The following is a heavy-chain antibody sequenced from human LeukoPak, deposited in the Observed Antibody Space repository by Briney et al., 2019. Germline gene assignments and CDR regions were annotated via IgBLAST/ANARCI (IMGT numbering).Heavy chain of an antibody. CDR1: GGSISSSSYY. Sequence: PSETLSLTCTVSGGSISSSSYYWGWIRQPPGKGLEWIGSIYYSGSTYYNPSLKSRVTISVDTSKNQFSLKLSSVTAADTAVYYCARLPRMDVWGKGTTVTVSS. V-gene: IGHV4-39*01. CDR3: ARLPRMDV. CDR2: IYYSGST. J-gene: IGHJ6*03.